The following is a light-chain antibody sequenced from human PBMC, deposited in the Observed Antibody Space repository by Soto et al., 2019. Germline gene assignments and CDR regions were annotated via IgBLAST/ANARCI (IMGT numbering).Light chain of an antibody. CDR3: ASYTTSSTYV. CDR2: DVS. CDR1: SSDVGGYSY. V-gene: IGLV2-14*01. Sequence: QSVLPQPASVSGSHVQSIALSCTGTSSDVGGYSYVSWYQQQPGKATKLVISDVSNRPSGVSDRFSGSKSGNTASLTISGLQTEDEADYYCASYTTSSTYVFGTGTKLTVL. J-gene: IGLJ1*01.